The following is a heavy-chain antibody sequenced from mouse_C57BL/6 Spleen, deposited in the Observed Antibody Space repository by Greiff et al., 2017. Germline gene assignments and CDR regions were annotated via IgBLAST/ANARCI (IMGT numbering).Heavy chain of an antibody. CDR3: VRNHYYGSSYWYFDV. CDR2: IRSKSNNYAT. Sequence: EVKLVESGGGLVQPKGSLKLSCAASGFSFNTYAMNWVRQAPGKGLEWVARIRSKSNNYATYYADSVKDRFTISRDDSESMLYLQMNNLKTEDTAMYYWVRNHYYGSSYWYFDVWGTGTTVTVSS. J-gene: IGHJ1*03. V-gene: IGHV10-1*01. CDR1: GFSFNTYA. D-gene: IGHD1-1*01.